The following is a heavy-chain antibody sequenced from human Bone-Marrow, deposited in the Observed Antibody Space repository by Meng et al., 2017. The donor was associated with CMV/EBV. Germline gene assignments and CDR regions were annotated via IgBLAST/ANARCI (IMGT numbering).Heavy chain of an antibody. CDR1: GGSISSYY. Sequence: SETLSLTCTVSGGSISSYYWSWIRQPPGKGLEWIGYIYYSGSTNYNPSLKSRVTISVDTSKNQFSLKLSSVTAADTAVYYCARDRLVAPPLIWGQGTMVTVSS. V-gene: IGHV4-59*01. CDR3: ARDRLVAPPLI. CDR2: IYYSGST. D-gene: IGHD5-12*01. J-gene: IGHJ3*02.